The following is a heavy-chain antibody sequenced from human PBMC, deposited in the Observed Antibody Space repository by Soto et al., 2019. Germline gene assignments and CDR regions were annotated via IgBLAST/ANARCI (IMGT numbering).Heavy chain of an antibody. CDR1: GGSVSSRSAA. Sequence: PSQALSLTCSISGGSVSSRSAAWNWIRQSPSRGLEWLGRTYYRSKWYNDYAVSVKSRITINPDTSKNQFSLQLNSVTPEDTAVYYCASEEGYCSSTSCSYGMDVWGQGTTVTVSS. V-gene: IGHV6-1*01. J-gene: IGHJ6*02. CDR3: ASEEGYCSSTSCSYGMDV. D-gene: IGHD2-2*01. CDR2: TYYRSKWYN.